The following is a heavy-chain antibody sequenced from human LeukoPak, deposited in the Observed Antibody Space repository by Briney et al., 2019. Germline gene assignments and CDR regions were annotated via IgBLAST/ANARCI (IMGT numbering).Heavy chain of an antibody. V-gene: IGHV4-61*08. CDR2: IYYSGST. J-gene: IGHJ6*02. Sequence: SETLSLTCTVSGGSISSGGSYWSWIRQHPGRGLEWFGHIYYSGSTNYNPSLKSRVTISVDTSKNQFSLKLSSVTAADTAVYYCARAMYSSSLYYYGMDVWGQGTTVTVSS. CDR3: ARAMYSSSLYYYGMDV. D-gene: IGHD6-6*01. CDR1: GGSISSGGSY.